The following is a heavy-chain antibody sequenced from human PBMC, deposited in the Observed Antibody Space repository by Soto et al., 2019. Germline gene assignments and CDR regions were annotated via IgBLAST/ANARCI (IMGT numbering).Heavy chain of an antibody. V-gene: IGHV1-46*01. CDR3: ARDKPFAAHY. CDR1: RYTFLDFY. CDR2: INPRGGGT. J-gene: IGHJ4*02. D-gene: IGHD2-15*01. Sequence: QVQLVQSGTEVKKPGASVKASCKASRYTFLDFYIHWVRQAPGLVLEWMGFINPRGGGTSYAQQFQGRPTMTRDTSTSTVYKDMITLTSEDTAMYYSARDKPFAAHYWGQGSL.